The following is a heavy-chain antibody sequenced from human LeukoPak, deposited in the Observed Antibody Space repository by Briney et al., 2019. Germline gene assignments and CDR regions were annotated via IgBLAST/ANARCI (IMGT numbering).Heavy chain of an antibody. D-gene: IGHD6-19*01. J-gene: IGHJ5*02. V-gene: IGHV3-23*01. CDR2: ISGSGGST. Sequence: PGGSLRLSCAASGFTFSSYAMSWVRQAPGKGLEWVSAISGSGGSTYYADSVKGRFTISRDNSKNTLYLQMNSLRAEDTAIYYCAKAVGYSSGWCWFDPWGQGTLVTVSS. CDR3: AKAVGYSSGWCWFDP. CDR1: GFTFSSYA.